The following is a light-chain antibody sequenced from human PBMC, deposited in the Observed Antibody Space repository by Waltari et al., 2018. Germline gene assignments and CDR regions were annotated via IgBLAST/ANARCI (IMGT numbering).Light chain of an antibody. V-gene: IGLV2-8*01. J-gene: IGLJ3*02. CDR1: STDVGGYNY. Sequence: QSALTQPPSASGSPGQSVTISCTGTSTDVGGYNYVSWYQQHPGKAPKLMIFEVNKRPSGVPDRFSGSKSGNTASLTVSGLQAEDEADYYCNSYAGSYNLVFGGGTKRTVL. CDR2: EVN. CDR3: NSYAGSYNLV.